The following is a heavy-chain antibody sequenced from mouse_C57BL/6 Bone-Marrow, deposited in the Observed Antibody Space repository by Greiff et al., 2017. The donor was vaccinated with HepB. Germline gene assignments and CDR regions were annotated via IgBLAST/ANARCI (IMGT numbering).Heavy chain of an antibody. CDR2: ISDGGSYT. Sequence: DVHLVESGGGLVKPGGSLKLSCAASGFTFSSYAMSWVRQTPEKRLEWVATISDGGSYTYYPDNVKGRFTISRDNAKNNLYLQMSHLKSEDTAMYYCARDSDFAWFAYWGQGTLVTVSA. V-gene: IGHV5-4*01. J-gene: IGHJ3*01. CDR3: ARDSDFAWFAY. CDR1: GFTFSSYA.